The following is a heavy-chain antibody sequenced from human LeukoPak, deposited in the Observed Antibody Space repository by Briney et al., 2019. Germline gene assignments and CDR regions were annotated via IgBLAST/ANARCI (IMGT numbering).Heavy chain of an antibody. V-gene: IGHV4-39*01. Sequence: VKPSETLSLTCPVSGVSISSSSYYWGWIRQPPGKGLEWIGSIYYSGSTYYNPSLKSRVTISVDTSKNQFSLKLSSVTAADTAVYYCASGVVVVAAPEGWYWGQGTLVTVSS. CDR1: GVSISSSSYY. CDR2: IYYSGST. D-gene: IGHD2-15*01. J-gene: IGHJ4*02. CDR3: ASGVVVVAAPEGWY.